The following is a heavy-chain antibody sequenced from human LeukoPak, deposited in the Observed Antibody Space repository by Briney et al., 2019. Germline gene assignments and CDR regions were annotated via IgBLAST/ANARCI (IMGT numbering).Heavy chain of an antibody. Sequence: GGSLRLSCAASGFTFSSYAMSWVRQAPGKGLEWVSAISGSGGSTYYADSVKGWFTISRDNSKNTLYLQMNSLRAGDTAVYYCAKTVGYSSSANFDYWGQGTLVTVSS. V-gene: IGHV3-23*01. CDR3: AKTVGYSSSANFDY. D-gene: IGHD6-6*01. J-gene: IGHJ4*02. CDR2: ISGSGGST. CDR1: GFTFSSYA.